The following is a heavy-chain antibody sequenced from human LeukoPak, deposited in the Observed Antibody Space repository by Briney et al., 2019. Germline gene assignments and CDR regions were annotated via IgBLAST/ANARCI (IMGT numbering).Heavy chain of an antibody. J-gene: IGHJ4*02. V-gene: IGHV3-64D*06. CDR1: GFTFSSYA. CDR3: VKGELIQLWFGAFDY. Sequence: PGGSLRLSCSASGFTFSSYAMHWVRQAPGKGLEYVSAISSNGGSTYYADSVKGRFTISRDNSKNTLYLQMSSLRAEDTAVYYCVKGELIQLWFGAFDYWGQGTLVTVSS. CDR2: ISSNGGST. D-gene: IGHD5-18*01.